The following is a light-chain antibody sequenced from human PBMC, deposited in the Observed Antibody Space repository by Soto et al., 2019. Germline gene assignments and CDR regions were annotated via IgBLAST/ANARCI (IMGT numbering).Light chain of an antibody. V-gene: IGKV3-15*01. CDR1: HRVSSY. CDR2: ATS. Sequence: EIVLTQSPATLSLSPWERATLSCRASHRVSSYLAWYQQKPGQAPRLLIFATSTRATGIPARFSGSGSGTEFTLTISSLQSEDSAVYYCQQYNNWPLTFGGGTKVDNK. J-gene: IGKJ4*01. CDR3: QQYNNWPLT.